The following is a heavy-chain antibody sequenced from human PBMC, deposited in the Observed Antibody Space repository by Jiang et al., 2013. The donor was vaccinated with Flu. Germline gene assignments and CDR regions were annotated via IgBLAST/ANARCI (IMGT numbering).Heavy chain of an antibody. Sequence: FTNYYITWVRQMPGRPGVDGRVDPDDSSADYSPSFQGHVTLSADKSINTAYLQWSSLKASDTAMYYCARQETGTTVDYYYYSMDVWGQGTTVTVSS. D-gene: IGHD1-1*01. CDR1: FTNYY. V-gene: IGHV5-10-1*01. CDR2: VDPDDSSA. J-gene: IGHJ6*02. CDR3: ARQETGTTVDYYYYSMDV.